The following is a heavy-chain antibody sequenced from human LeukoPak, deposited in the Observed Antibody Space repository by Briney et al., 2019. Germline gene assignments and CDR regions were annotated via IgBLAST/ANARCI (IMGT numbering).Heavy chain of an antibody. V-gene: IGHV4-59*08. CDR1: GGSISSYY. J-gene: IGHJ5*02. CDR2: IYYSGST. Sequence: SETLSLTCTASGGSISSYYWSWIRQPPGKGLEWIGYIYYSGSTNYNPSLKSRVTISVDTSKNQFSLKLSSVTAADTAVYYCARRSGTNWFDPWGQGTLVTVSS. D-gene: IGHD3-10*01. CDR3: ARRSGTNWFDP.